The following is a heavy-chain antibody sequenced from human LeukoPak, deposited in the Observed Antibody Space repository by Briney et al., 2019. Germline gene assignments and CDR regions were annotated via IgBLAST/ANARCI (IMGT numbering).Heavy chain of an antibody. V-gene: IGHV3-48*01. J-gene: IGHJ4*02. CDR3: ARGGDAWDY. CDR2: ISSSSSTI. CDR1: GFTFSSYS. Sequence: PGGSLRLSCAASGFTFSSYSMNWVRQAPGKGLEWVSYISSSSSTIYYADSVKGRFTISRDNAKNSLYLQMNSLRAEDTAVYYCARGGDAWDYWGQGTLVTVSS. D-gene: IGHD2-21*02.